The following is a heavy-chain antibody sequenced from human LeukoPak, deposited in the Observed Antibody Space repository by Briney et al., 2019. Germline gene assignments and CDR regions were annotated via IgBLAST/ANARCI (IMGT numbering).Heavy chain of an antibody. J-gene: IGHJ4*02. CDR2: ISSSGDTM. Sequence: GGSLILPCAASGFSFSDYYMSWIRQAPGKGLEWVSYISSSGDTMSYADSVKGRFTISRDNAKNSLYLQMSSLRAEDAAIYYCARVMGNYASDYWGQGALVTVSS. CDR3: ARVMGNYASDY. V-gene: IGHV3-11*04. CDR1: GFSFSDYY. D-gene: IGHD1-7*01.